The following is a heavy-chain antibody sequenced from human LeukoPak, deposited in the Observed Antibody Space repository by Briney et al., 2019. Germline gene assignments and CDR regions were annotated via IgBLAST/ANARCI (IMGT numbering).Heavy chain of an antibody. Sequence: PGGSLRLSCAASGFTFSSYGMNWVRQAPGKGLEWVSYIGSSGIRIFYADSVKGRFTISRDNAKNSLSLQMISLRAEDTAVYYCTRTYYYGSGNYNDAFDIWGQGTMVTVSS. CDR3: TRTYYYGSGNYNDAFDI. D-gene: IGHD3-10*01. J-gene: IGHJ3*02. CDR1: GFTFSSYG. V-gene: IGHV3-48*04. CDR2: IGSSGIRI.